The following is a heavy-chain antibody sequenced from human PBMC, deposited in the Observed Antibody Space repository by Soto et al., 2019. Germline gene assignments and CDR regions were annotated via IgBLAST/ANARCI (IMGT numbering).Heavy chain of an antibody. CDR2: IYYSGST. CDR1: GGSISSYY. V-gene: IGHV4-59*01. D-gene: IGHD6-13*01. Sequence: PSETLSLTCTVSGGSISSYYWSWIRQPPGKGLEWIGYIYYSGSTNYNPSLKSRVTISVDTSKNQFSLKLSSVTAADTAVYYCARELAAAGTDYYYYGMDVWGQGTTVTVSS. J-gene: IGHJ6*02. CDR3: ARELAAAGTDYYYYGMDV.